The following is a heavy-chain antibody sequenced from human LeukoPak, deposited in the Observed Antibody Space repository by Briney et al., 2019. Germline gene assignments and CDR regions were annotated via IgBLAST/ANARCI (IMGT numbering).Heavy chain of an antibody. D-gene: IGHD6-6*01. CDR3: ATMDSSSGPRSYYYYYGMDV. Sequence: ASVKVSCKVSGYTLTELSMHWVRQAPGKGLEWMGGFDPEDGETIYAQKFQGRATMTEDTSTDTAYMELSSLRSEDTAVYYCATMDSSSGPRSYYYYYGMDVWGQGTTVTVSS. J-gene: IGHJ6*02. V-gene: IGHV1-24*01. CDR1: GYTLTELS. CDR2: FDPEDGET.